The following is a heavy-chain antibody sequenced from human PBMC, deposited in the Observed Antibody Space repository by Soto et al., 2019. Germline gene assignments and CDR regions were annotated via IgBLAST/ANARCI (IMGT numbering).Heavy chain of an antibody. CDR2: ISAYNGNT. CDR1: DYTFTSYG. V-gene: IGHV1-18*01. CDR3: ARDLRITMVRGVITLDYYGMDV. D-gene: IGHD3-10*01. Sequence: QVQLVQSGAEVKKPGASVKVSCKASDYTFTSYGISWVRQAPGQGLEWMGWISAYNGNTNYAQKLQGRVTMTTDTSTSTAYMELRSPRSDDTAVYYCARDLRITMVRGVITLDYYGMDVWGQGTTVTVSS. J-gene: IGHJ6*02.